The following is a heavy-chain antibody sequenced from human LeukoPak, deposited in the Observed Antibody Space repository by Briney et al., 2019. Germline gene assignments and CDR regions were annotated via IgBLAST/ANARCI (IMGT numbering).Heavy chain of an antibody. D-gene: IGHD1-7*01. CDR2: IYSGGST. CDR3: AKDSITGTTFDY. Sequence: PGGSLRLSCAASGFTVSSNYMSWVRQAPGKGLEWVSVIYSGGSTYYADSVEGRFTISRDNSKNTLYLQMNSLRAEDTAVYYCAKDSITGTTFDYWGQGTLVTVSS. J-gene: IGHJ4*02. V-gene: IGHV3-66*01. CDR1: GFTVSSNY.